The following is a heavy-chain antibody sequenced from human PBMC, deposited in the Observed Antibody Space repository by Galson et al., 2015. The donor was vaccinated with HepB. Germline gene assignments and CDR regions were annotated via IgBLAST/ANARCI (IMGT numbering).Heavy chain of an antibody. CDR2: IWYDGSNK. V-gene: IGHV3-33*01. CDR3: ARDRAAAGPYFDY. D-gene: IGHD6-13*01. Sequence: SLRLSCAASGFTFSSYGMHWVRQAPGKGLEWVAVIWYDGSNKYYADSVKGRFTISRDNSKNTLYLQMNSLRAEDTAVYYCARDRAAAGPYFDYWGQGTLVTVSS. J-gene: IGHJ4*02. CDR1: GFTFSSYG.